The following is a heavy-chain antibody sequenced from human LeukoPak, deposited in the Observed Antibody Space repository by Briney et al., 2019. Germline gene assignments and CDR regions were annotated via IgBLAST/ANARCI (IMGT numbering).Heavy chain of an antibody. J-gene: IGHJ4*02. CDR1: GGSFSGYY. D-gene: IGHD3-22*01. CDR2: INHSGST. Sequence: SETLSLTCAVYGGSFSGYYWSWIRQPPGKGLEWIGEINHSGSTNYNPSLKSRVTISVDTSKNQFPLKLSSVTAADTAVYYCASFREVNGETYYYDSSGYQPSDYWGQGTLVTVSS. CDR3: ASFREVNGETYYYDSSGYQPSDY. V-gene: IGHV4-34*01.